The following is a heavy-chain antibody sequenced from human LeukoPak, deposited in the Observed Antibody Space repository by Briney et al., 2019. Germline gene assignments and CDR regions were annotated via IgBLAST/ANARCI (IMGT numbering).Heavy chain of an antibody. V-gene: IGHV3-7*01. Sequence: GGSLRLSCAASGFTFSSYWMNWVRQAPGKGLEWVANIKQDGSEKYYVDSVKGRLTISRDNAKNSLYLQMNSLRAEDTAVYYCARDRHYYDSSGYYFDYWGQGTLVTVSS. D-gene: IGHD3-22*01. CDR2: IKQDGSEK. CDR1: GFTFSSYW. CDR3: ARDRHYYDSSGYYFDY. J-gene: IGHJ4*02.